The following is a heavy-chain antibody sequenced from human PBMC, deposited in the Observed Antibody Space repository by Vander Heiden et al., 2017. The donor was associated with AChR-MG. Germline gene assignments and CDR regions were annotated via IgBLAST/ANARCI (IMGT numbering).Heavy chain of an antibody. CDR2: IIPILGIA. V-gene: IGHV1-69*04. CDR1: GGTFSSYA. J-gene: IGHJ4*02. D-gene: IGHD5-12*01. CDR3: ARGGRDGYTGY. Sequence: QVQLVQSGAEVKKPGSSVKVSCKPSGGTFSSYAISWVRQAPGQGLEWMGRIIPILGIANYAQKFQGRVTITADKSTSTAYMELSSLRSEDTAVYYCARGGRDGYTGYWGQGTLVTVSS.